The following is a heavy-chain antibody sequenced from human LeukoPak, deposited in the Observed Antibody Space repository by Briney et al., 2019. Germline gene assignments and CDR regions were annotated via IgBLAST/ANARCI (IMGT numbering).Heavy chain of an antibody. CDR1: GFTFSSYA. J-gene: IGHJ3*01. D-gene: IGHD3-22*01. V-gene: IGHV3-23*01. CDR2: ISGSGGGT. Sequence: GGSLRLSCAASGFTFSSYAVSWVRQAPGKGLEWVSAISGSGGGTYYADSVKGRFTISRDNSKNTLYLQMNSLSTEDTAIYFCAKLAYYESRGYESGDTFDVWGQGTMVTVSS. CDR3: AKLAYYESRGYESGDTFDV.